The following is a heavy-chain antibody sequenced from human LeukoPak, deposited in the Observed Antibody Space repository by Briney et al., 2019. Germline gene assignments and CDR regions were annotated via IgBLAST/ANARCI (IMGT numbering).Heavy chain of an antibody. D-gene: IGHD3-22*01. Sequence: VSVKVSCKASGYTFTSYGISWVRQAPGQGLEWMGWISAYNGNTNYSQKLQGRVTMTTDTSTSTAYLELRSLRSDDTAVYYCAREPTSYYYDSYGYYARDYFDYWGQGTLVTVSS. CDR1: GYTFTSYG. CDR3: AREPTSYYYDSYGYYARDYFDY. J-gene: IGHJ4*02. CDR2: ISAYNGNT. V-gene: IGHV1-18*01.